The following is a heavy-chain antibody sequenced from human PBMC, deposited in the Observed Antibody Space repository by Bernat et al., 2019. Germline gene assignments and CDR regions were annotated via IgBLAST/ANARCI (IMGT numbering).Heavy chain of an antibody. CDR1: GFTFSSYS. V-gene: IGHV3-33*01. Sequence: QVQLVESGGGVVQPGRSLRLSCAASGFTFSSYSMHWVRQAPGKGLEWVAVIWYDGSNKYYADSVKGRFTISRDNSKNTLYLQMNILRAEDTAVYYCARDRITFGGVLDYWGQGTLVTVSS. J-gene: IGHJ4*02. CDR2: IWYDGSNK. D-gene: IGHD3-16*01. CDR3: ARDRITFGGVLDY.